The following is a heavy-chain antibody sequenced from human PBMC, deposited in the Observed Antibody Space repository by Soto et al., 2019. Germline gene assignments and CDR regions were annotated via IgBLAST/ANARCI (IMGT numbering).Heavy chain of an antibody. J-gene: IGHJ3*01. V-gene: IGHV3-66*01. CDR1: GFSVSNNY. D-gene: IGHD5-12*01. Sequence: QLLEPGGGLVQPGGSLSLSCAAPGFSVSNNYMKWFRQAPGKGLEWVSLIYSGGSTYYADSVKGRFTISRDNSKNTLFLQMNSLRVEDTAVYYCARDRGYRWGQGTMVTVSS. CDR2: IYSGGST. CDR3: ARDRGYR.